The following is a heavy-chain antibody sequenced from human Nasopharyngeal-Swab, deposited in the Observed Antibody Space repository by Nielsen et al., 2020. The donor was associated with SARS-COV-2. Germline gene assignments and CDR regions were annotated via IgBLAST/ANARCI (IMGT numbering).Heavy chain of an antibody. D-gene: IGHD2-2*01. J-gene: IGHJ6*03. V-gene: IGHV1-69*13. Sequence: SVKVSCKASGDTFSSYAISWVRQAPGQGLEWMGGIIPIFGTANYAQKFQGRVTITADESTSTAYMELSSLRSEDTAVYYCARDVPIYGSTPGYMDVWGKGTTVTVSS. CDR2: IIPIFGTA. CDR3: ARDVPIYGSTPGYMDV. CDR1: GDTFSSYA.